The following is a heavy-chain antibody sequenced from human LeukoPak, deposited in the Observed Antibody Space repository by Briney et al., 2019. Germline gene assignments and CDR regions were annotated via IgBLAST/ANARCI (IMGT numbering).Heavy chain of an antibody. D-gene: IGHD3-9*01. CDR1: GFTFRSCA. CDR3: AGLTHYDILTGAYGMDV. J-gene: IGHJ6*02. CDR2: ISYDGGNK. Sequence: PGGSLRLSCATSGFTFRSCAMHWVRQAPGKGLEWVAVISYDGGNKYYAGSVKGRFTISRDNSKNTLYLQMNSLRDEDTAVYYCAGLTHYDILTGAYGMDVWGQGTTVTVSS. V-gene: IGHV3-30*04.